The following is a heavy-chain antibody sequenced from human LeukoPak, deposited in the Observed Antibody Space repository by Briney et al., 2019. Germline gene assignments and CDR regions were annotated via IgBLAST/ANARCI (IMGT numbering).Heavy chain of an antibody. V-gene: IGHV1-3*01. CDR2: INAGNGNT. Sequence: ASVKVSCKASGYTFTSYAMHWVRQAPGQRLEWMGWINAGNGNTKYSQKFQGRVTITRDTSASTAYMELSSLRSEDTAVYYCASWGAVAGATYYFDYWGQGTLVTVSS. CDR3: ASWGAVAGATYYFDY. J-gene: IGHJ4*02. CDR1: GYTFTSYA. D-gene: IGHD6-19*01.